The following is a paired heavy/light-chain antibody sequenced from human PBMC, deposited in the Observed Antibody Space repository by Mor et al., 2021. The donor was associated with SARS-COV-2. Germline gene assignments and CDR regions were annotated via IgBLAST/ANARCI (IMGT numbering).Heavy chain of an antibody. Sequence: EVQLLESGGGLVQPGGSLRLSCAASGFTFSSYAMSWVRQAPGKGLEWVSAISGSGGSTYYADSVKGRFTISRDNSKNTLYLQMNSLRAEDTAVYYCAKVPRYSGSYPVFDYWGQGTLVTVSS. CDR1: GFTFSSYA. V-gene: IGHV3-23*01. D-gene: IGHD1-26*01. CDR3: AKVPRYSGSYPVFDY. CDR2: ISGSGGST. J-gene: IGHJ4*02.
Light chain of an antibody. CDR3: QQSYISTT. V-gene: IGKV1-39*01. CDR1: QSVYTY. J-gene: IGKJ4*01. CDR2: GTS. Sequence: LQLTQSPSSLSASVGDRVTITCRASQSVYTYLNWYQQKPGKAPDLLIYGTSSLQSGVPSRFSGSGSGTDFTLTISSLQPEDFATYFCQQSYISTTFGGGTKVEI.